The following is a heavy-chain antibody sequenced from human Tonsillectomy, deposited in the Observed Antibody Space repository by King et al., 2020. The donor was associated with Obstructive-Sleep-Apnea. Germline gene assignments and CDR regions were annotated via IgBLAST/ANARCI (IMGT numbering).Heavy chain of an antibody. D-gene: IGHD3-9*01. Sequence: QLVQSGGGLVKPGGSLRLSCAASGFTFSSYSMNWVRQAPGKGLEWVSSISSSSSYIYYADSVKGRFTISRDNAKNSLYLQMNSLRAEDTALYYCARGSHYDILTGPDYWGQGTLVTVSS. CDR1: GFTFSSYS. J-gene: IGHJ4*02. CDR2: ISSSSSYI. V-gene: IGHV3-21*06. CDR3: ARGSHYDILTGPDY.